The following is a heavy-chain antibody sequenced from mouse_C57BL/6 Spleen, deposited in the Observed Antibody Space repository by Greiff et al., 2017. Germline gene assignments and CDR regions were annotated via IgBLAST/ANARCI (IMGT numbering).Heavy chain of an antibody. CDR1: GFTFSDYG. CDR2: ISSGSSTI. CDR3: ATMVTKGYYYAMDY. D-gene: IGHD2-1*01. Sequence: DVKLVESGGGLVKPGGSLKLSCAASGFTFSDYGMHWVRQAPEKGLEWVAYISSGSSTIYYADTVKGRFTISRDNAKNTLFLQMTSLRSEDTAMYYCATMVTKGYYYAMDYWGQGTSVTVSS. J-gene: IGHJ4*01. V-gene: IGHV5-17*01.